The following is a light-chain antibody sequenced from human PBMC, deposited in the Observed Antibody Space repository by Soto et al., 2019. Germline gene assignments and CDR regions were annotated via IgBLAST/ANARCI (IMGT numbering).Light chain of an antibody. J-gene: IGKJ1*01. Sequence: EIVLTQSPGTLSLSPGERATLSCRASQSVSSNYLAWYQQKRGQAPRLLIYGASSRATGIPTRFSGSGSGTDFNLTSSRLEAEAFDVYYCQQYYIAPRTFGQGTKVEI. CDR2: GAS. V-gene: IGKV3-20*01. CDR1: QSVSSNY. CDR3: QQYYIAPRT.